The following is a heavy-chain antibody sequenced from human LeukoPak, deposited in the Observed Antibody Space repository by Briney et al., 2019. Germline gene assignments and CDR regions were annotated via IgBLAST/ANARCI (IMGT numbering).Heavy chain of an antibody. CDR1: GFTVSTYS. J-gene: IGHJ4*02. CDR3: ARNET. Sequence: GGSLRLSCAASGFTVSTYSVNWVRQAPGRGLEWVSVIYSGGNTNYADSVKGRFTISRDNSKNTLYLQMNSLRAEDTAVYYCARNETWGQGTLVTVSS. V-gene: IGHV3-66*01. CDR2: IYSGGNT.